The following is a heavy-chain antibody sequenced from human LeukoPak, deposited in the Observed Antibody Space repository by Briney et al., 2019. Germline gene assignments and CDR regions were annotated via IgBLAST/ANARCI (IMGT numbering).Heavy chain of an antibody. Sequence: PSETLSLTCTVSGYSISSGYYWGWIRQPPGKGLEWIGIMSHSGNTYYNPSLKSRVTISVDTSKNQFSLKLTSVTAADTAVFYCARMWFGGDNNWFDSWGQGTLVTVSS. CDR2: MSHSGNT. D-gene: IGHD3-10*01. CDR1: GYSISSGYY. V-gene: IGHV4-38-2*02. J-gene: IGHJ5*01. CDR3: ARMWFGGDNNWFDS.